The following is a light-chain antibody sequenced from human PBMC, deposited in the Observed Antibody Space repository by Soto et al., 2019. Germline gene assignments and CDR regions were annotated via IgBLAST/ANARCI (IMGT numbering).Light chain of an antibody. CDR2: EVT. CDR1: SSDVGSYNL. Sequence: QSALSQPASVSGSPGQSITISCTGTSSDVGSYNLVSWYQQHPGKAPKLMIYEVTQRPSGVSDRLSGSKSGNTASLTISGLQAEDEADYYCCSYAGSTSFLIFGGGTKLTVI. J-gene: IGLJ2*01. V-gene: IGLV2-23*02. CDR3: CSYAGSTSFLI.